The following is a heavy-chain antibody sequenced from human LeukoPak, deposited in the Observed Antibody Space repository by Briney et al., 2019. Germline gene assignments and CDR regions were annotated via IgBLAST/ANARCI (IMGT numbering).Heavy chain of an antibody. CDR1: GGSISSSIYY. Sequence: SETLSLTCIVSGGSISSSIYYWAWVRQPPGKGLEWIGTVFYNGATQYSPSLRSRVTISIDTSTNQFSLKLSSVTAADTAVYYCARENYYGSGTRFWGQGTLVTVSS. CDR2: VFYNGAT. V-gene: IGHV4-39*07. J-gene: IGHJ4*02. CDR3: ARENYYGSGTRF. D-gene: IGHD3-10*01.